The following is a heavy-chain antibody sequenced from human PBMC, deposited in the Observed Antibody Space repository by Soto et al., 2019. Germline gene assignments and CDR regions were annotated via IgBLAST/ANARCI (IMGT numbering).Heavy chain of an antibody. CDR1: GYTFTSYA. CDR2: IHAANGDT. V-gene: IGHV1-3*01. D-gene: IGHD1-26*01. J-gene: IGHJ6*02. CDR3: GRSVVGATGEILYNAMDV. Sequence: QVQLVQSGAEVKKPGASVQVSCKASGYTFTSYALHWVRQARGERPAWMGWIHAANGDTKYSKKFQGRVTITRDTSARTGYMELRSLRSEDTAVYFCGRSVVGATGEILYNAMDVWGQGTTVTVSS.